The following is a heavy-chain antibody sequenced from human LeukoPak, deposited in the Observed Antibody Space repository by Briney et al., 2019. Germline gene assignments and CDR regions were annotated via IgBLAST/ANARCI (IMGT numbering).Heavy chain of an antibody. CDR2: ISGSGGST. V-gene: IGHV3-23*01. J-gene: IGHJ4*02. D-gene: IGHD3-22*01. Sequence: PGGSLRLSCAASGFTFSSYAMSWVRQAPGKGLEWVSAISGSGGSTYYADSVKGRFTISRDNSKNTLYLQMNSLRAEDTAVYYCAKGYFYYDSSGYATFDYWGQGTLVTVSS. CDR1: GFTFSSYA. CDR3: AKGYFYYDSSGYATFDY.